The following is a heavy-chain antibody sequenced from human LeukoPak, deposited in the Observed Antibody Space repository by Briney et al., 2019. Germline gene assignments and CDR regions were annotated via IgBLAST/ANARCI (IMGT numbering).Heavy chain of an antibody. CDR2: IKEDGSEK. Sequence: GGSLRLSCAASGFTFSDHWMSWVRQAPGKGLEWVANIKEDGSEKYYADSVKGRFTVSRDNTKNSLYLQMSSLRAEDTAVFYCARDLNRWDGDPHLYYYYGMDVWGQGTTVTVSS. CDR3: ARDLNRWDGDPHLYYYYGMDV. V-gene: IGHV3-7*01. CDR1: GFTFSDHW. D-gene: IGHD4-17*01. J-gene: IGHJ6*02.